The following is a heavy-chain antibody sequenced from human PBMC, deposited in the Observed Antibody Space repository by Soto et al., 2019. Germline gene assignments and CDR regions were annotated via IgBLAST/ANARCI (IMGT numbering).Heavy chain of an antibody. CDR1: GYTFTSYV. Sequence: GSSVKVSCKASGYTFTSYVISWVRQAPGQGLEWMGWISAYNGNTNYAQKLQGRVTMTTDTSTSTAYMELRSLRSDDTAVYYCARDQYCSSTSCSYYYYYGMDVWGQGTTVTVSS. CDR3: ARDQYCSSTSCSYYYYYGMDV. D-gene: IGHD2-2*01. J-gene: IGHJ6*02. CDR2: ISAYNGNT. V-gene: IGHV1-18*04.